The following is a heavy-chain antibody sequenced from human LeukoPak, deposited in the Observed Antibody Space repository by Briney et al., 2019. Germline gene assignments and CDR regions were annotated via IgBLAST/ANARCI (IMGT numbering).Heavy chain of an antibody. J-gene: IGHJ6*03. CDR2: ISSSGSTI. Sequence: GGSLRLSCAASGFTFSSYEMNWVRQAPGKGLEWVSYISSSGSTIYYADSVKGRFTISRDNAKNSLYLQMNSLRAEDTAVYYCAREGGSGSYYKMLGYYYYYMDVWGKGTTVTISS. CDR3: AREGGSGSYYKMLGYYYYYMDV. D-gene: IGHD3-10*01. CDR1: GFTFSSYE. V-gene: IGHV3-48*03.